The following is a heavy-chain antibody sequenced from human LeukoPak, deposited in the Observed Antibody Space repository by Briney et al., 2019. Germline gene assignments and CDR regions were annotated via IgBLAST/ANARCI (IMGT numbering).Heavy chain of an antibody. V-gene: IGHV4-59*01. J-gene: IGHJ3*02. D-gene: IGHD2-2*01. Sequence: SEPLTLTCTLSGVSLSRYYWIWLPLPPGKALEGVANIYDTGDTNYTPSLQSRATISVDASKGQFSLNLGSVTAADTAVYYCARGFQWHPMPNAFDIWGQGTMVTVSS. CDR2: IYDTGDT. CDR1: GVSLSRYY. CDR3: ARGFQWHPMPNAFDI.